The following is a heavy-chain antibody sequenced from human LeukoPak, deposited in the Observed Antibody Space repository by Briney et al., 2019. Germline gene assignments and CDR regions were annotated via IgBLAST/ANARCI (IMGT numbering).Heavy chain of an antibody. CDR3: GRDYDRTVDF. CDR1: GFXFSTYW. J-gene: IGHJ4*02. V-gene: IGHV3-7*04. CDR2: LNEDGSVK. Sequence: GGSLRLSCAASGFXFSTYWMSWVRQAPGKGLEWVAILNEDGSVKYYVDSVKGRFTFSRDNAKNSLHLQMHSLRAEDTAVYYCGRDYDRTVDFWGQGTLVTVSS. D-gene: IGHD3-22*01.